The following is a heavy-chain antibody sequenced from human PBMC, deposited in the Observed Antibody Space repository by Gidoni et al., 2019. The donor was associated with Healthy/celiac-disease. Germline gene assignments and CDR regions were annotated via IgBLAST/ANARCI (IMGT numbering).Heavy chain of an antibody. J-gene: IGHJ4*02. CDR1: GGSISSGRDY. Sequence: QVQLQESGPGLVKPSPTLSLTCTVSGGSISSGRDYWSWIRQPAGKGLEWIGRIYTSGSTNYNHSLKSRVTISVDTSKNQFSLKLSSVTAADTAVYYCARARVLRFLEWLYYFDYWGQGTLVTVSS. CDR2: IYTSGST. V-gene: IGHV4-61*02. CDR3: ARARVLRFLEWLYYFDY. D-gene: IGHD3-3*01.